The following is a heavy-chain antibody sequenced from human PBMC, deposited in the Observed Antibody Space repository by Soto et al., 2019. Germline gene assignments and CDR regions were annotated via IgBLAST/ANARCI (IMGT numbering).Heavy chain of an antibody. CDR2: INHSGST. CDR1: GGSFSGYY. V-gene: IGHV4-34*01. CDR3: ARGTHYDFWSGYEDYYYGMDV. D-gene: IGHD3-3*01. J-gene: IGHJ6*02. Sequence: SETLSLTRAVYGGSFSGYYWSWIRQPPGKGLEWIGVINHSGSTNYNPSLKSRVTISVDTSKNQFSLKLSSVTAADTAVYYCARGTHYDFWSGYEDYYYGMDVWGQGTTVTVSS.